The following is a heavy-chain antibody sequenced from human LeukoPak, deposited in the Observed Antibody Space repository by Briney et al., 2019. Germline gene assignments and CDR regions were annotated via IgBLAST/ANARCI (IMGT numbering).Heavy chain of an antibody. CDR2: ISGSGGST. J-gene: IGHJ4*02. Sequence: GGSLRLSCVSSGFSFSNYAMSWVRQAPGKGLEWVSAISGSGGSTYYADSVKGRFTISRDNSKNTLYLQMNSLRAEDTAVYYCAKDQGEDSGYSYGYFDYWGQGTLVTVSS. CDR1: GFSFSNYA. V-gene: IGHV3-23*01. CDR3: AKDQGEDSGYSYGYFDY. D-gene: IGHD5-18*01.